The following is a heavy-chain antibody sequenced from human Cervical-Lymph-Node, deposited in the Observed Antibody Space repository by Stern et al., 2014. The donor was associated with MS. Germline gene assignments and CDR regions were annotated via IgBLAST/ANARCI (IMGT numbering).Heavy chain of an antibody. V-gene: IGHV4-39*01. J-gene: IGHJ6*02. CDR2: IYYRGNT. CDR1: GGSIRSSSYY. Sequence: VQLLESGPGLVKSSETLSLSCTVSGGSIRSSSYYWAWLRQLPGKGLEWIGSIYYRGNTEYTPSRESRGPIPVATSKNQFSLTLSSVTAADTAVYYCAIPLYSGYSVYGIDVWGQGTSVTVSS. CDR3: AIPLYSGYSVYGIDV. D-gene: IGHD5-12*01.